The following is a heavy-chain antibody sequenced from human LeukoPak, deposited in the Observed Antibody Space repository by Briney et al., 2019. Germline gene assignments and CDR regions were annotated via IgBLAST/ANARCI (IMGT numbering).Heavy chain of an antibody. D-gene: IGHD6-13*01. Sequence: GSLRLSCAASGFTFNSYWMSWVRQAPGQGLEWVANIKQDGSEKYYVDSVKGRFTISRDNAKNSLYLQMNSLRAEDTAVYYCARGQQLDPFDYWGQGTLVTVSS. CDR1: GFTFNSYW. V-gene: IGHV3-7*03. CDR3: ARGQQLDPFDY. J-gene: IGHJ4*02. CDR2: IKQDGSEK.